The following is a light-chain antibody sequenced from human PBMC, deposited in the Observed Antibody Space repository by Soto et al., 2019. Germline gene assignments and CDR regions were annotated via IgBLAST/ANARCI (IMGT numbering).Light chain of an antibody. CDR3: QQYGSSQWT. Sequence: EIVLTQSPGTLSLSPWERATLSCRASQSVSSSYLAWYQQKPGQAPWPLIYGASSRATGIPDRFSGSGSGTDFTLTISRLEPEDFAVYYCQQYGSSQWTFGQGTKVDIK. J-gene: IGKJ1*01. CDR1: QSVSSSY. CDR2: GAS. V-gene: IGKV3-20*01.